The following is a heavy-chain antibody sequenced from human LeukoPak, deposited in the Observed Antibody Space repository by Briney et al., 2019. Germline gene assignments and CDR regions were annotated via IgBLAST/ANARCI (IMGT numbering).Heavy chain of an antibody. V-gene: IGHV3-23*01. CDR3: AKDVHRTGLYYYYMDV. CDR1: GFTFSSYA. J-gene: IGHJ6*03. Sequence: PGGSLRLSCAASGFTFSSYAMSWVRQAPGKGLEWVSAISGSGGSTYYADSVKGRFTISRDNSKNTLYLQMNSLRAEDTAVYYCAKDVHRTGLYYYYMDVWGKGTTVTVSS. CDR2: ISGSGGST.